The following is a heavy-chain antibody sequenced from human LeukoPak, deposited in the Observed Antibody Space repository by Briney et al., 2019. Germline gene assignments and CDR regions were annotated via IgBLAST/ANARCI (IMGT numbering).Heavy chain of an antibody. CDR3: ARGPYYYDSFDY. CDR1: GGSISSYY. Sequence: SETLSLTCTVSGGSISSYYWSWIRPPPGKGLEWIGYIYYSGSTNYNPSLKSRVTISVDTSKNQFSLKLSSVTAADTAVYYCARGPYYYDSFDYWGQGTLVTVSS. CDR2: IYYSGST. V-gene: IGHV4-59*01. J-gene: IGHJ4*02. D-gene: IGHD3-22*01.